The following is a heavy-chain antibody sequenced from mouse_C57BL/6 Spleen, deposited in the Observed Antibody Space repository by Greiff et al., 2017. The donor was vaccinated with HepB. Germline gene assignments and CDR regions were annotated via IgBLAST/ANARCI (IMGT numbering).Heavy chain of an antibody. V-gene: IGHV5-6*01. CDR2: ISSGGSYT. D-gene: IGHD2-1*01. Sequence: EVQLVESGGDLVKPGGSLKLSCAASGFTFSSSGMSWVRQTPDKRLEWVATISSGGSYTYYPDSVKGRFTISRDNAKNTLYLQMSSLKSEDTAMYYCARGGNYSYYFDYWGQGTTLTVSS. J-gene: IGHJ2*01. CDR3: ARGGNYSYYFDY. CDR1: GFTFSSSG.